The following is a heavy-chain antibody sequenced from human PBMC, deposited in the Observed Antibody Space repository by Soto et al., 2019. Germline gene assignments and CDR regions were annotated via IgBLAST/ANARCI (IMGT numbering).Heavy chain of an antibody. CDR3: ASSPRYCSGGSCYSLGIAFDI. Sequence: GHSLNISCTGSGYSFTSYWSGWVHQMPGKGLEWMGIIYPGDSDTRYSPSFQGQVTISADKSISTAYLQWSSLKASDTAMYYCASSPRYCSGGSCYSLGIAFDIWGQGTMVTVSS. CDR1: GYSFTSYW. D-gene: IGHD2-15*01. CDR2: IYPGDSDT. J-gene: IGHJ3*02. V-gene: IGHV5-51*07.